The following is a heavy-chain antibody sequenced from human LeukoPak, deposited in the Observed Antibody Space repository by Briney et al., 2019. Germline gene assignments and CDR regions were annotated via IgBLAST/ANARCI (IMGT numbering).Heavy chain of an antibody. CDR1: GYTFTSYD. Sequence: ASVKVSCKASGYTFTSYDINWVRQATGQGLEWMGWMNPNSGNTGYAQKSQGRVTITRNTSISTAYMELSSLRSEDTAVYYCARSYDMVWFDPWGQGTLVTVSS. V-gene: IGHV1-8*03. CDR3: ARSYDMVWFDP. J-gene: IGHJ5*02. D-gene: IGHD3-22*01. CDR2: MNPNSGNT.